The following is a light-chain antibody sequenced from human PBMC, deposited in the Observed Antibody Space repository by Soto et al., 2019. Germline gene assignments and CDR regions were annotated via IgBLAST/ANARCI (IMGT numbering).Light chain of an antibody. CDR2: AAS. V-gene: IGKV1-39*01. Sequence: DIQMTQSPSSLSASVGDRVTITCQASQSISYFLNWYQQKPGKAPKLLIYAASSLQSGVPSRFSGSGSGTDFTLTISSLQPEDFAAYYCQQSYRTPHTFGQGTKVDIK. J-gene: IGKJ1*01. CDR1: QSISYF. CDR3: QQSYRTPHT.